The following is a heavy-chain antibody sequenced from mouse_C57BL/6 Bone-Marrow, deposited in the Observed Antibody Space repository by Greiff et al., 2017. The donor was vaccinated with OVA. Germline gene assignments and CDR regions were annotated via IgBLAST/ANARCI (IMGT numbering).Heavy chain of an antibody. CDR2: ISGGGGNT. Sequence: EVMLVESGGGLVKPGGSLQLSCAASGFTFSSYTMSWVRQTPEQRLEWVATISGGGGNTYYPDSVKGRFTISRDNAKNTLYLQMSSLRSEDTALDYCARQRGLDPGSYFDYWGQGTTLTVSS. D-gene: IGHD4-1*01. J-gene: IGHJ2*01. CDR1: GFTFSSYT. CDR3: ARQRGLDPGSYFDY. V-gene: IGHV5-9*01.